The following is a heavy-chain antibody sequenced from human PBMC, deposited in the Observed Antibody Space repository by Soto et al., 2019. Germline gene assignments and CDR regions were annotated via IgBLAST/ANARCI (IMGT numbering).Heavy chain of an antibody. CDR3: TKRATTVPTPGNYFDS. D-gene: IGHD1-1*01. J-gene: IGHJ4*02. CDR2: LTRGGTS. CDR1: GVTFSDYS. Sequence: GSLRLSCAASGVTFSDYSMSWVRQTPERGLEWVSTLTRGGTSYYADSVQGRFTVSRDNSKNTVSLQMHSLRAEDTALYYCTKRATTVPTPGNYFDSWVQGTLVTVSS. V-gene: IGHV3-23*01.